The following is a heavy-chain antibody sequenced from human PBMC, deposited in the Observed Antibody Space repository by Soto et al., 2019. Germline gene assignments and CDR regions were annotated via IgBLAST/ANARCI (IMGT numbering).Heavy chain of an antibody. J-gene: IGHJ3*01. CDR2: IGNSNNPT. CDR3: AREEGYCNGGPCYRGAFDF. Sequence: EVQLVESGGGLVKPGGSPRLSCAASGFTFSDYSMLWVRQAPGKGLEWLAFIGNSNNPTFCADSVRGRFTISRDNPKNSVYLQMNSLREEDTAVYFCAREEGYCNGGPCYRGAFDFWGQGTIVTVSS. D-gene: IGHD2-15*01. V-gene: IGHV3-21*02. CDR1: GFTFSDYS.